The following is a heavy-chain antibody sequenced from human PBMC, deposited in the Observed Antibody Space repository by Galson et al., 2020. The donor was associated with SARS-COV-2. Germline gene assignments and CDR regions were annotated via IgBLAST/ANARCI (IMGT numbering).Heavy chain of an antibody. J-gene: IGHJ4*02. CDR2: ISFTGIT. Sequence: SETLSLTCTVSGGFTNDDIYYWGWIRQPPGKGLEWIGRISFTGITYYNPSLKSRVTIFVDTSRSQFSLRLSTVTAADTAVYYCARLKKYGDHAEYWGQGTLVTVSS. CDR3: ARLKKYGDHAEY. CDR1: GGFTNDDIYY. V-gene: IGHV4-39*01. D-gene: IGHD4-17*01.